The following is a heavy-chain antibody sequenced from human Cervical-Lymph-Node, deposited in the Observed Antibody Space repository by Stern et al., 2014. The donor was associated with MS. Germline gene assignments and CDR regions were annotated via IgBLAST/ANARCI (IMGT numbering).Heavy chain of an antibody. V-gene: IGHV1-8*01. J-gene: IGHJ4*02. Sequence: VQLEESGAEVKKPGASVKVSCKASGYTFTSYDINWVRQATGQGLEWMGWMNPNSGNTGYAQKFQGRVTMTRNTSISTAYMELSSLRSEDTAVYYCARGLGGHYYDSSGYYSDYWGQGTLVTVSS. CDR3: ARGLGGHYYDSSGYYSDY. CDR2: MNPNSGNT. D-gene: IGHD3-22*01. CDR1: GYTFTSYD.